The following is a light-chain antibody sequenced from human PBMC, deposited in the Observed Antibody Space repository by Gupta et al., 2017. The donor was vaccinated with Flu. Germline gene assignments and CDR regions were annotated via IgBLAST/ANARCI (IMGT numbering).Light chain of an antibody. CDR2: EGG. CDR3: CSYVGGTTFVV. V-gene: IGLV2-23*03. J-gene: IGLJ2*01. Sequence: QSGLTQPVSVSGSPGQSITFSCTGTSGDVGSYIHVSWYQQHPGTVPKLIIYEGGKRPSGVSDRFSASKSDDTASLTISGLQPEDEAEYYCCSYVGGTTFVVFGGGTKRTVL. CDR1: SGDVGSYIH.